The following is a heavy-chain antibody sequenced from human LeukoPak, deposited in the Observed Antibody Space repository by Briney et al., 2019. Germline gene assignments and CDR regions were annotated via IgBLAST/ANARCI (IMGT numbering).Heavy chain of an antibody. CDR1: GGSFSGYY. V-gene: IGHV4-34*01. CDR3: ARATGGYDLYWYFDL. J-gene: IGHJ2*01. CDR2: INHSGST. Sequence: SETLSLTCAVYGGSFSGYYWSWIRQPPGKGLEWIGEINHSGSTNYNPSLKSRVTISVDTSKNQFSLKLNSVTAADTAVYYCARATGGYDLYWYFDLWGRGTLVTASS. D-gene: IGHD5-12*01.